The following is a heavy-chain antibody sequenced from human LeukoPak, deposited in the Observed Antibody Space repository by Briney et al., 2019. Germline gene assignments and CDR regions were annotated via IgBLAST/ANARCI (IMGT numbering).Heavy chain of an antibody. J-gene: IGHJ4*02. CDR3: AKDLHYGSADY. CDR1: GFTFSNYW. CDR2: INPDGSNT. D-gene: IGHD3-10*01. V-gene: IGHV3-74*01. Sequence: GGSLRLSYAASGFTFSNYWMHWFRQDPGKGLVWVSYINPDGSNTNYADSVKGRFTISRDNAKNALYLQMNSLRAEDTAVYYCAKDLHYGSADYWGQGTLVTVSS.